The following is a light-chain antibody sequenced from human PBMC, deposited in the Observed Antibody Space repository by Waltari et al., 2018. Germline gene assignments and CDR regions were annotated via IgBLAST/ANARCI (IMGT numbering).Light chain of an antibody. CDR1: GEYSAYA. V-gene: IGLV4-69*01. Sequence: LVLTQSPSASASLGASVKLTCSLPGEYSAYAIAWHQQQPLKGPRYLMTVNRDGRHKKGDGFSERFACSSSAVDRYLIISRLQSDDEADYFCQTWGTGSQVFGSGTKLTVL. CDR2: VNRDGRH. CDR3: QTWGTGSQV. J-gene: IGLJ3*02.